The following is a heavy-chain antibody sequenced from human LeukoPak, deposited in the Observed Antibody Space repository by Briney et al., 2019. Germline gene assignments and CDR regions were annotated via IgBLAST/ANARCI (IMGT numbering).Heavy chain of an antibody. CDR3: TTPEGYDTSGRFDP. V-gene: IGHV3-73*01. J-gene: IGHJ5*02. CDR2: IRSKANNYAT. CDR1: GFTFSGSA. Sequence: GGSLRLSCAASGFTFSGSAMHWVRQASGKGLEWVGRIRSKANNYATAYAASVKGRFTISRDDSKNTVYLQMNSLKTEDTAVYYCTTPEGYDTSGRFDPWGQGTLVTVSS. D-gene: IGHD3-22*01.